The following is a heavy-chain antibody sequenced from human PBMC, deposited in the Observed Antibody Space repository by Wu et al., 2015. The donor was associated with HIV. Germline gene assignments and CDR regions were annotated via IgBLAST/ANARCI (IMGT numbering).Heavy chain of an antibody. J-gene: IGHJ6*03. CDR1: GGTFSSYA. V-gene: IGHV1-69*12. CDR2: IIPIFGTA. CDR3: ARDHGGSPTLHYYYYMDV. Sequence: QVQLVQSGAEVKKPGSSVKVSCKASGGTFSSYAISWVRQAPGQGLEWMGGIIPIFGTANYAQKFQGRVTITADESTSTAYMELSSLRSEDTAVYYCARDHGGSPTLHYYYYMDVWGKGTTVTVSS. D-gene: IGHD3-16*01.